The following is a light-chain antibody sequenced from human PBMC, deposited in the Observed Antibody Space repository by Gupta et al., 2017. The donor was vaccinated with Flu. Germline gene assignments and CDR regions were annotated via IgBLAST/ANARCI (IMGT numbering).Light chain of an antibody. J-gene: IGLJ2*01. CDR1: SSDVGGYNY. Sequence: SALTQPASVSGSPGQSITISCTGTSSDVGGYNYVPWYQQPPGKAPKLMIYEVSNRPSGVSNRFSGSKSGNTASLTISGLQAEDEADYYCSSETSSSTHVVFGGGTKLTVL. CDR3: SSETSSSTHVV. CDR2: EVS. V-gene: IGLV2-14*01.